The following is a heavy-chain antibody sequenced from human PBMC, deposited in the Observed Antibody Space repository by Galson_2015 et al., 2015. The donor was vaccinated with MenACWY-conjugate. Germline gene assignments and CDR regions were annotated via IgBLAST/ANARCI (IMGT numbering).Heavy chain of an antibody. CDR2: IYPGDTYI. CDR1: GYIFSTYW. CDR3: TRRLIANFRDAFDF. D-gene: IGHD2-21*01. Sequence: QSGASVKKPGESLTISCPGSGYIFSTYWIAWVRQMPGKGLEWMGMIYPGDTYIRNNPSFEGQVTLSVDKSICTASLRWSSLKASDTAMYYCTRRLIANFRDAFDFWGQGTMVTVSS. V-gene: IGHV5-51*01. J-gene: IGHJ3*01.